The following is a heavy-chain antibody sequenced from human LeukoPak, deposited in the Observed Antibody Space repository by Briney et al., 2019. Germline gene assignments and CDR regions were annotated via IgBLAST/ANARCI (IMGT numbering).Heavy chain of an antibody. Sequence: GSLRLSCAASGFTFSTYAMSWVRQAPGKGLEWVSLIGGSEGRTRYADSVKGRFTISRDNSKNTLYLEMNSLRAEDTAVYYCAKDSSSYDWGYMDVWGKGTTVTISS. D-gene: IGHD3-22*01. V-gene: IGHV3-23*01. CDR3: AKDSSSYDWGYMDV. J-gene: IGHJ6*03. CDR1: GFTFSTYA. CDR2: IGGSEGRT.